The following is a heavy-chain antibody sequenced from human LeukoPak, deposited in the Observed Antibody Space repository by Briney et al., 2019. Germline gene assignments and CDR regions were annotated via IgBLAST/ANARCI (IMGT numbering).Heavy chain of an antibody. CDR2: ISSSSSTI. V-gene: IGHV3-48*01. D-gene: IGHD1-26*01. CDR3: ACGSYHGPFDY. Sequence: WVSYISSSSSTIYYADSVKGRFTISRDNAKNSLYLQMNSLRAEDTAVYYCACGSYHGPFDYWGQGTLVTVSS. J-gene: IGHJ4*02.